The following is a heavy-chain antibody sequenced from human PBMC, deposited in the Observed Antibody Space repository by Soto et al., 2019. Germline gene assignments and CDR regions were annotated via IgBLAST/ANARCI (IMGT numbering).Heavy chain of an antibody. Sequence: SETLSLTCTVSGDSIRSYYWSWIRQPPGKGLEWIGYIYDSGSTTYNPSLKSRVTISVDTSKTQFSLNLRSVTAADTAVYYCARGLLLVAAVKYFYYGMDVWGQGTTVTVSS. CDR3: ARGLLLVAAVKYFYYGMDV. CDR1: GDSIRSYY. CDR2: IYDSGST. D-gene: IGHD2-15*01. J-gene: IGHJ6*02. V-gene: IGHV4-59*12.